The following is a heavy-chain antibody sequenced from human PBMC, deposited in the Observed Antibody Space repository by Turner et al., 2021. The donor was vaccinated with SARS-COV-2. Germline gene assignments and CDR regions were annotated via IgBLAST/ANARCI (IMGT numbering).Heavy chain of an antibody. J-gene: IGHJ3*02. CDR1: GFTFSSYA. V-gene: IGHV3-23*01. CDR2: ISGSGVST. CDR3: AKGEGYCSGAFDI. Sequence: EVQLLESGGGLVQPGGSLRLSCAASGFTFSSYAMSWVRQAPGKGLEWVSAISGSGVSTYYADSVKGRFTISRDNSKNTLYLQMNSLRAEDTAVYYCAKGEGYCSGAFDIWGQGTMVTVSS. D-gene: IGHD3-10*01.